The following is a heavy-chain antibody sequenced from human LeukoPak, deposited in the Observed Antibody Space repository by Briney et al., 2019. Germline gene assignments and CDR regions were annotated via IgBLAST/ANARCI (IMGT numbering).Heavy chain of an antibody. CDR2: ISSSGSTI. J-gene: IGHJ4*02. V-gene: IGHV3-48*03. D-gene: IGHD1-26*01. Sequence: GGSLRLSCAASGFTFSSYEMNWVRQAPGKGLEWVSYISSSGSTIYYADSVKGRFTISRDNAKNSLYLQMKSLRVEDTAVYYCAREEPELDYWGQGTLVTVSS. CDR3: AREEPELDY. CDR1: GFTFSSYE.